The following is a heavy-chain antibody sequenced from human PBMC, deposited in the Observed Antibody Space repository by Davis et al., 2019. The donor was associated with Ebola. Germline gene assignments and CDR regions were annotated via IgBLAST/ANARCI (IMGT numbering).Heavy chain of an antibody. CDR1: GFTFSSYS. D-gene: IGHD2-8*01. Sequence: GESLKISCAASGFTFSSYSMKWVRQAPGKGLEWVSSISSSSSYIYYADSVKGRFTISRDDAKNSLYLQMNNLKAEDTAVYYCARGVYWGQGILVTVSS. V-gene: IGHV3-21*01. CDR2: ISSSSSYI. J-gene: IGHJ4*02. CDR3: ARGVY.